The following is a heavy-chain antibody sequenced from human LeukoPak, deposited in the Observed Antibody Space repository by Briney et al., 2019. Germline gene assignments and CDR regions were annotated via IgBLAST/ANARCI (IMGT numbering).Heavy chain of an antibody. Sequence: GGSLRLSCATSGFTFNNAWVNWVRQAPGKGLEWVGRIKSKTDGGTTDYAAPVKGRFTISRDDSKNTLHLQMNSLKTEDTAVYYCTTALWRRYAQWGQGTLVTVSS. J-gene: IGHJ4*02. V-gene: IGHV3-15*07. CDR1: GFTFNNAW. D-gene: IGHD3-3*01. CDR3: TTALWRRYAQ. CDR2: IKSKTDGGTT.